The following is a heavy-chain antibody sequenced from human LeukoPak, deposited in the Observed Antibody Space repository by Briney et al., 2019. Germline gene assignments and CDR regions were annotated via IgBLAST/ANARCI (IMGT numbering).Heavy chain of an antibody. CDR3: ARGRSSGPYFFDY. Sequence: GGSLRLSCTASGFTFSNYAMSWVRQAPGKGLEWVSSISGSGFSTYYADSVKGRFTISRDNSKNTLYLQMNSLRADDTAVYYCARGRSSGPYFFDYWGQGTLATVSS. CDR2: ISGSGFST. V-gene: IGHV3-23*01. J-gene: IGHJ4*02. D-gene: IGHD3-22*01. CDR1: GFTFSNYA.